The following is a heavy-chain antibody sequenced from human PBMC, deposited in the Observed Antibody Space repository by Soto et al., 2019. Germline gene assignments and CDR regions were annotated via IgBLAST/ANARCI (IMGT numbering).Heavy chain of an antibody. D-gene: IGHD3-22*01. CDR1: GFTFSNYG. V-gene: IGHV3-30*18. CDR2: ISYDGSNK. Sequence: RRLSCAASGFTFSNYGMHWVRQAPGKGLEWVAVISYDGSNKYYADSVKGRFTISRDNSKNTLYLQMNSLRAEDTAVYYCAKDSNYYDSSGYYYPRATYYYYGMDVWGQGTTVTVSS. CDR3: AKDSNYYDSSGYYYPRATYYYYGMDV. J-gene: IGHJ6*02.